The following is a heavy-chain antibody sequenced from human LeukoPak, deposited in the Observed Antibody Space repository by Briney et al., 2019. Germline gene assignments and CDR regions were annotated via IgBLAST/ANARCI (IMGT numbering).Heavy chain of an antibody. D-gene: IGHD3-10*01. CDR1: GYTFTGYY. V-gene: IGHV1-2*02. CDR2: INPNTGDT. J-gene: IGHJ4*02. Sequence: ASVKLSCKASGYTFTGYYMLWVRKTPGQGLEWMGWINPNTGDTNYGRKFQGRVTMTRDTSINTAYMELRSLRSDDTAVYYCARSRRVGNGEYPDYWGQGTLVTVSS. CDR3: ARSRRVGNGEYPDY.